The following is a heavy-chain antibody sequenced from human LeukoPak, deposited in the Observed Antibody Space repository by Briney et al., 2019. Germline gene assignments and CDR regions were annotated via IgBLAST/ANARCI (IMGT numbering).Heavy chain of an antibody. D-gene: IGHD3-16*01. CDR2: ISWNSGSI. CDR3: AQLGSTGRFDY. CDR1: GFTFDDYA. Sequence: GGSPRLSCAASGFTFDDYAMHWVRQAPGKGLEWVSGISWNSGSIGYADSVKGRFTISRDNAKNSLYLQMNSLRAEDTALYYCAQLGSTGRFDYWGQGTLVTVSS. J-gene: IGHJ4*02. V-gene: IGHV3-9*01.